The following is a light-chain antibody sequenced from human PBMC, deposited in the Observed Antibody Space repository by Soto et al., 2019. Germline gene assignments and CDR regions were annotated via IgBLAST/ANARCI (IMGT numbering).Light chain of an antibody. CDR1: SSDVGAYRH. J-gene: IGLJ3*02. V-gene: IGLV2-14*01. CDR2: DVS. CDR3: SSYTTSSTVV. Sequence: QSVLTQPASVSGSPGQSITISCTGSSSDVGAYRHVSWYQQHPGKAPKLIIYDVSDRPPGVSNRFSGSKSGNTASLTISGVQAEDEGDYYCSSYTTSSTVVFGGGTQLTVL.